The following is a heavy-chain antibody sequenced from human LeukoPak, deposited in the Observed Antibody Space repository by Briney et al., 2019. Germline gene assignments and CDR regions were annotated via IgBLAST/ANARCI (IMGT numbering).Heavy chain of an antibody. V-gene: IGHV3-23*01. CDR2: ISGIDGNT. CDR1: GFTLSSHA. J-gene: IGHJ4*02. Sequence: GGSLRLSCAASGFTLSSHAMTWVRQAPGKGLEWVSGISGIDGNTYHIDSVKGRFTSSRDNSENTLYLQMNSLRAEDTAVYYCARRLGGNSGHFDSWGQGTLVTVSS. D-gene: IGHD4-23*01. CDR3: ARRLGGNSGHFDS.